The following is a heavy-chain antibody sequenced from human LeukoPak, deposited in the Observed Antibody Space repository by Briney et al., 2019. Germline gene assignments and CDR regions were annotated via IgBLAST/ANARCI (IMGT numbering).Heavy chain of an antibody. CDR2: ISYDGSEK. Sequence: GGSLRLSCTPSGFSFTNYGMHWVRQSPGKGLEWVAAISYDGSEKYYLDFVKGRFTISRDNSKNTLHLQMNSLRAEDTAVYYCAKDSRIAVAGEWDYWGQGTLVTVSS. D-gene: IGHD6-19*01. V-gene: IGHV3-30*18. J-gene: IGHJ4*02. CDR1: GFSFTNYG. CDR3: AKDSRIAVAGEWDY.